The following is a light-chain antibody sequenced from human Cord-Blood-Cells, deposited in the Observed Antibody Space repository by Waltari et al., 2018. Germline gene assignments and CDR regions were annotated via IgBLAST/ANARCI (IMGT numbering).Light chain of an antibody. V-gene: IGKV1-5*03. CDR2: KAS. Sequence: DIQMTQSPSTLSASVGDRVTITCWASQSISSWLAWYQQKPGKAPKLLIYKASSLESGVPSRFSGSGSGTEFTLTISSLQPDDFATYYCQQYNSYSTFGQGTMVEIK. CDR1: QSISSW. CDR3: QQYNSYST. J-gene: IGKJ1*01.